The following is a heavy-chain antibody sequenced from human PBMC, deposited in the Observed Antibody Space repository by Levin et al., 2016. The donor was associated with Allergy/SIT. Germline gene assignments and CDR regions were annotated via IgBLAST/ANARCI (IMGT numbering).Heavy chain of an antibody. CDR2: INHSGST. CDR1: GGSFSGYY. D-gene: IGHD3-10*01. Sequence: SETLSLTCAVYGGSFSGYYWSWIRQPPGKGLEWIGEINHSGSTNYNPSLKSRVTISVDTSKNQFSLKLSSVTAADTAVYYCARGVRSVTMVRGVTFDYWGQGTLVTVSS. CDR3: ARGVRSVTMVRGVTFDY. J-gene: IGHJ4*02. V-gene: IGHV4-34*01.